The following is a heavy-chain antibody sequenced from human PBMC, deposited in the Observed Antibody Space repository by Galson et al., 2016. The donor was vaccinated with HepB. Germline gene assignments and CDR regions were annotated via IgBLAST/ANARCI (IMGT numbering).Heavy chain of an antibody. CDR2: IYWDDDK. CDR3: AHRRGYYDFLTGYYKGWVFDY. J-gene: IGHJ4*02. D-gene: IGHD3-9*01. Sequence: PALVKPTQTLTLTCTLSGFLLSTSGVSVGWIRQPPGKALEWLALIYWDDDKRYSPSLKSRLTITKDTSKNQVVLTMTNMDPVDTATYYCAHRRGYYDFLTGYYKGWVFDYWGQGTLVTVSS. CDR1: GFLLSTSGVS. V-gene: IGHV2-5*02.